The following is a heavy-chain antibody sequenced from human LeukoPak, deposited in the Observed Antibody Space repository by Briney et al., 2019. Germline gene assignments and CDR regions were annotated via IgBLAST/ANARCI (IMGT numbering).Heavy chain of an antibody. V-gene: IGHV3-23*01. CDR3: ARNQQLGGHSYYYYGMDV. CDR2: ICGSSDST. Sequence: GGSLRLSCAASGFTFSDFYMTWIRQAPGKGLEWVSTICGSSDSTYYADSVKGRFTISRDNSKNTLYLQMNSLRADDTAIYYCARNQQLGGHSYYYYGMDVWGQGTTVTVSS. D-gene: IGHD3-16*01. CDR1: GFTFSDFY. J-gene: IGHJ6*02.